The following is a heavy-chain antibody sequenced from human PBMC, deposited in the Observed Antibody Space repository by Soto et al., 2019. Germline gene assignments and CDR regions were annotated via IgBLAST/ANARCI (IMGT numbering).Heavy chain of an antibody. J-gene: IGHJ3*01. D-gene: IGHD2-15*01. CDR2: INSIGTYT. CDR3: VRDLGGGHRRLDAYDL. CDR1: GFTFGEYY. V-gene: IGHV3-11*05. Sequence: QVQLLESGGGLAKPGGSLTLSCAASGFTFGEYYMSWIRQVPGMGPEWLSDINSIGTYTKYADSVKGRFTMSRDNAKNSLSLQMNSLRADDTAVYYCVRDLGGGHRRLDAYDLWGQGTLVTVSS.